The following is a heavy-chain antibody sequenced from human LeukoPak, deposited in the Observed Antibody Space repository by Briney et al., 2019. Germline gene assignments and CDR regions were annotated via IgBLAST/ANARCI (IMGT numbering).Heavy chain of an antibody. CDR3: ARLRGNLYYFDY. CDR2: IFYSGGT. J-gene: IGHJ4*02. V-gene: IGHV4-59*01. D-gene: IGHD1-14*01. CDR1: GGSISSYY. Sequence: SETLSLTCTVSGGSISSYYWSWIRQPPGKGLEWIGYIFYSGGTNYNPSLKSRVTISVDTSKNQFSLKLTSVTAADTAVYYCARLRGNLYYFDYWGQGTLVTVSS.